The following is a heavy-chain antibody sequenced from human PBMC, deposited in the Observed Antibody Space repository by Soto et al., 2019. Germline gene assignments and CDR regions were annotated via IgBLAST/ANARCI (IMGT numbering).Heavy chain of an antibody. CDR2: MSYDGSTK. D-gene: IGHD6-6*01. J-gene: IGHJ6*02. V-gene: IGHV3-30*03. CDR1: GFTFSSFG. Sequence: GGSLRLSCAASGFTFSSFGMYWVRQAPGKGLEWVAVMSYDGSTKFYTDSVKGRFTIARDNAKNILYLQMNSLTIEDTAVFYCARSTSSTLNYYYGMDVWGQGTTVTVSS. CDR3: ARSTSSTLNYYYGMDV.